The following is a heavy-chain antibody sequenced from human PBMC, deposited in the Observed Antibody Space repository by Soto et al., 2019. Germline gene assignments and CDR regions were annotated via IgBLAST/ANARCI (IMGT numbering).Heavy chain of an antibody. V-gene: IGHV3-23*01. CDR2: ISGSGVNT. D-gene: IGHD6-6*01. Sequence: LRLSCAASGFIFSNYAMSWVRQAPGKGPEWVSSISGSGVNTFYADSVKGRFTISRDNSKNTLYLQMNSLRAEDTAVYYCAKRSSSSTFDYWGQGTLVTVSS. J-gene: IGHJ4*02. CDR3: AKRSSSSTFDY. CDR1: GFIFSNYA.